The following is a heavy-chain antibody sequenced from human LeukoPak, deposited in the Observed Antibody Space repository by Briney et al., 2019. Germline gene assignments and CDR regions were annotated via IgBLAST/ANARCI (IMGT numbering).Heavy chain of an antibody. J-gene: IGHJ4*02. D-gene: IGHD6-19*01. CDR2: ISYDGSNK. V-gene: IGHV3-30*18. Sequence: GRSLRLSCAASGFTFSSYGMHWVRQAPGKGLEWVAVISYDGSNKYYADSVKGRFTISRDNSKNTLYLQMNSPRAEDTAVYYCAKVLAGTFDYWGQGTLVAVSS. CDR3: AKVLAGTFDY. CDR1: GFTFSSYG.